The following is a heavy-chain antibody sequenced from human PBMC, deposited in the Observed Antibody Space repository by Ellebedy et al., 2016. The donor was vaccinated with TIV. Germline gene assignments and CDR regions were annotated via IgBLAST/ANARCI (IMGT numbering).Heavy chain of an antibody. D-gene: IGHD2-21*01. V-gene: IGHV3-30-3*01. Sequence: GGSLRLSXAASGFTFSNYAMHWVRQAPAKGLEWVAVISYHGSNKYFADSVKGRFTIYRDNSKNTLYLQMNSLRDEDTAVYYCARERCESDGYCNHDAFDIWGQGTMVTVSS. CDR3: ARERCESDGYCNHDAFDI. J-gene: IGHJ3*02. CDR2: ISYHGSNK. CDR1: GFTFSNYA.